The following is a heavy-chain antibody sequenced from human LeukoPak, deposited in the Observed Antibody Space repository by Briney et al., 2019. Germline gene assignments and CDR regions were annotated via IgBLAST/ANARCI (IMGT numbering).Heavy chain of an antibody. CDR1: GITFSSYA. CDR3: AKGRAIRYFDWLPKEPDAFDI. CDR2: ISGSGGST. Sequence: PGGSLRLSCAASGITFSSYAVSWVRQAPGKGLEWVSAISGSGGSTYYADSVKGRFTISRDNSKNTLYLQMNSLRAEDTAVYYCAKGRAIRYFDWLPKEPDAFDIWGQGTMVTVSS. D-gene: IGHD3-9*01. J-gene: IGHJ3*02. V-gene: IGHV3-23*01.